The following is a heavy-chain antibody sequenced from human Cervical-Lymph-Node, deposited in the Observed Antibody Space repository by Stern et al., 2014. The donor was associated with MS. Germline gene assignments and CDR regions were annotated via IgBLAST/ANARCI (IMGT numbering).Heavy chain of an antibody. CDR2: VYYKGRT. D-gene: IGHD2-21*02. J-gene: IGHJ4*02. Sequence: QLQLQESGPGLVKPSETLSLTCSVSGGSITNKSYYWGWIRQSPGKGMEWIGGVYYKGRTAYNPSLRSRVPMSVDPSNNLFSLKVSSVTAADTALYYCSRQTASVLTQALFDFWGRGTLVTVSS. V-gene: IGHV4-39*01. CDR3: SRQTASVLTQALFDF. CDR1: GGSITNKSYY.